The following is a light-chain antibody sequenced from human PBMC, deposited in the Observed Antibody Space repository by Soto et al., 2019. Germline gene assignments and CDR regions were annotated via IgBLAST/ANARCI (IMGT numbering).Light chain of an antibody. CDR2: EGS. Sequence: QSALPQPAYVSGSPGQSITISCTGTSSDVGSSNLVSWYQQHPGKAPKPIIYEGSRRPSGVSGRFSGSMSGNTASLTISGLQAEDEADYYCCSFARSSTSYVFGTGTKVTVL. J-gene: IGLJ1*01. V-gene: IGLV2-23*01. CDR3: CSFARSSTSYV. CDR1: SSDVGSSNL.